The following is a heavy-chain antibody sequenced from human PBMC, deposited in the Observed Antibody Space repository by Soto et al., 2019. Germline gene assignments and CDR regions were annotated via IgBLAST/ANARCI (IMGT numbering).Heavy chain of an antibody. CDR2: IIWNGDEI. J-gene: IGHJ6*02. Sequence: EVQLVESGGGVVRPGGSLRLSCEAFGFNFDDYGMSWVRQVPGKGLEWVSGIIWNGDEIGYVDSVKGRFTLSRDNAKNSLYLQMNSLRVEDTALYYCARGFCTRNCCYNYGMDVWGHGTTVTVSS. V-gene: IGHV3-20*04. CDR1: GFNFDDYG. D-gene: IGHD1-7*01. CDR3: ARGFCTRNCCYNYGMDV.